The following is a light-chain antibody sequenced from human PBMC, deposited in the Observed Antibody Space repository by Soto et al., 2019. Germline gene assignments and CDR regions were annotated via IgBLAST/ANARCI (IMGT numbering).Light chain of an antibody. CDR3: QQFNNYLFT. J-gene: IGKJ3*01. Sequence: AIQLTQSPSSLSASVGDRVTITRRASQGINSALAWYQQKPGKAPKLLIYDASSLESGVPSRFSGSGSGTDFTLTISSLQPEDFATYYCQQFNNYLFTFGPGTKVDIK. CDR2: DAS. CDR1: QGINSA. V-gene: IGKV1D-13*01.